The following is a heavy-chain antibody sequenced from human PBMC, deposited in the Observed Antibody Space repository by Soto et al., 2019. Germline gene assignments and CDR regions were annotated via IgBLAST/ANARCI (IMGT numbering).Heavy chain of an antibody. D-gene: IGHD3-10*01. CDR3: ARGRYGSGSIGV. V-gene: IGHV1-69*13. CDR1: GGTFSSYA. Sequence: SVKVSCRASGGTFSSYAISWVRQAPGQGLEWMGGIIPIFGTANYAQKFQGRVTITADESTSTAYMELSSLRSEDTVVYYCARGRYGSGSIGVWGQGTTVTVSS. J-gene: IGHJ6*02. CDR2: IIPIFGTA.